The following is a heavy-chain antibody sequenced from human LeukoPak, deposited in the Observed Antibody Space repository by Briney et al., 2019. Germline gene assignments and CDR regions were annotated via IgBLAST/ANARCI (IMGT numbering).Heavy chain of an antibody. CDR3: ARSPGYTSGWYHAFDI. CDR1: GGTFSSYA. D-gene: IGHD6-19*01. J-gene: IGHJ3*02. Sequence: ASVKVSCKASGGTFSSYAISWVRQAPGQGVEWMGGIIPIFGTANYAQRFQGRVTITADESTSTAYMELSSLRSEDTAVYYCARSPGYTSGWYHAFDIWGQGTMITVSS. V-gene: IGHV1-69*13. CDR2: IIPIFGTA.